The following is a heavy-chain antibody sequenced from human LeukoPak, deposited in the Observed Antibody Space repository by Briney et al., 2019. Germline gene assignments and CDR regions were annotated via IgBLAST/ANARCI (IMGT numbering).Heavy chain of an antibody. Sequence: GGSLRLSCAASGFTFSAYVMHWVRQAPGKGLEWVAVIWYDGTNKYYADSVKGRFTISRDNPKNTLYLQMNSLRAEDTAVYYCAREHRGYSYGHGLDYWGQGTLVTVSS. V-gene: IGHV3-33*01. D-gene: IGHD5-18*01. J-gene: IGHJ4*02. CDR1: GFTFSAYV. CDR3: AREHRGYSYGHGLDY. CDR2: IWYDGTNK.